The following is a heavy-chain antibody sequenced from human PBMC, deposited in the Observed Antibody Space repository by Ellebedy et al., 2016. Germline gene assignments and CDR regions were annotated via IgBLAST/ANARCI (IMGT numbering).Heavy chain of an antibody. CDR1: GFTVSSNY. Sequence: GGSLRLXXAASGFTVSSNYMSWVRQAPGKGLEWVSVVGGVGNTYYADSVKGRFTISRDNSKNTLYLQVNNLRAEDTAVYYCAKDEGFGELLAYWGQGTHVTVSS. CDR3: AKDEGFGELLAY. V-gene: IGHV3-53*01. CDR2: VGGVGNT. J-gene: IGHJ4*02. D-gene: IGHD3-10*01.